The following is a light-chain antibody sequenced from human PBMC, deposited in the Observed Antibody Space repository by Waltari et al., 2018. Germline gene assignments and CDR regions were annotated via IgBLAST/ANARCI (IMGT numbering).Light chain of an antibody. CDR1: QRVDIY. CDR2: DAS. V-gene: IGKV3-15*01. J-gene: IGKJ4*02. CDR3: QQYDSWPLT. Sequence: DILMTHSPAPLSVSPGERATLSCRASQRVDIYLAWYQVKPGHPPRLLLFDASTRATGVPDTFRGTGSGTEFTLTISSLQSVDFAVYYCQQYDSWPLTFGGGTKVEI.